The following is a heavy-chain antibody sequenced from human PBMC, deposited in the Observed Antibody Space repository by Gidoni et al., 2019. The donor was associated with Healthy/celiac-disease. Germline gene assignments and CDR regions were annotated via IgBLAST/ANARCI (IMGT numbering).Heavy chain of an antibody. CDR3: AREAIRYCSGGSCYGFDY. CDR2: IWYEGSNK. D-gene: IGHD2-15*01. J-gene: IGHJ4*02. CDR1: GFTFSSYG. V-gene: IGHV3-33*01. Sequence: QVQLVESGGGVVQPGRSLRLSCAASGFTFSSYGMNWVRQAPGKGLEWVAVIWYEGSNKYYADSVKGRFTISRDNSKNTLYLQMNSLRAEDTAVYYCAREAIRYCSGGSCYGFDYWGQGTLVTVSS.